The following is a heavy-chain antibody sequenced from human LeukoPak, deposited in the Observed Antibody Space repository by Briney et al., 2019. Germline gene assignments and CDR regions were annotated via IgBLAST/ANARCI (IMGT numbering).Heavy chain of an antibody. Sequence: ASVKVSCKASGYTFTSYDINWVRQATGQGLEWMGWMNPNSGNTGYAQKFQGRVTMTRNTSISTAYMELSSLGSEDTAVYYCARGYGSGWYPSWYSYYYYMDVWGKGTTVTISS. CDR1: GYTFTSYD. CDR3: ARGYGSGWYPSWYSYYYYMDV. D-gene: IGHD6-19*01. J-gene: IGHJ6*03. V-gene: IGHV1-8*01. CDR2: MNPNSGNT.